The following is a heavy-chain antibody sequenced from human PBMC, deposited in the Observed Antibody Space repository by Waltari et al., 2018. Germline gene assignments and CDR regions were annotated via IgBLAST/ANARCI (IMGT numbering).Heavy chain of an antibody. Sequence: EVQLVESGGGLVQPGGSLRLSCAASGFTFSSYSMNWVRQAPGKGLEWVSYISSSSSTISYADSVKGRFTISRDNAKNSLYLQMNSLRAEDTAVYYCAREGVLFEPPLWYFDLWGRGTLVTVSS. V-gene: IGHV3-48*01. D-gene: IGHD3-10*01. J-gene: IGHJ2*01. CDR2: ISSSSSTI. CDR3: AREGVLFEPPLWYFDL. CDR1: GFTFSSYS.